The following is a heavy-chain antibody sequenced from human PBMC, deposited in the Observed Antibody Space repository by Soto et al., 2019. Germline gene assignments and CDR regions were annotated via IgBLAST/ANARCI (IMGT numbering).Heavy chain of an antibody. V-gene: IGHV3-9*01. Sequence: EVQLVESGGGLVQPGRSLRLSCAASGFTFDDYAMHWVRQAPGKGLEWVSGISWNSGSIGYADSVKGRFTISRDNAKNSLYLQMNSLRAEDTALYYCARVSFGELFPYYFDYWGQGTLVTVSS. CDR2: ISWNSGSI. CDR3: ARVSFGELFPYYFDY. J-gene: IGHJ4*02. D-gene: IGHD3-10*01. CDR1: GFTFDDYA.